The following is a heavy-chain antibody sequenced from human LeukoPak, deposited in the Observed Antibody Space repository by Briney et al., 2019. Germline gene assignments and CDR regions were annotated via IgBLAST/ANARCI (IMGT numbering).Heavy chain of an antibody. CDR2: SRNKATGYTT. Sequence: PGGSLRLSCATSGFTFSDHYMDWVRQAPGKGLEWVGRSRNKATGYTTEYAASVRGRFTVSRDDSKNSLILQMNRLKTDDTAVYYCARGFNSFDIWGQGTTVTVSS. CDR1: GFTFSDHY. V-gene: IGHV3-72*01. D-gene: IGHD5-24*01. J-gene: IGHJ3*02. CDR3: ARGFNSFDI.